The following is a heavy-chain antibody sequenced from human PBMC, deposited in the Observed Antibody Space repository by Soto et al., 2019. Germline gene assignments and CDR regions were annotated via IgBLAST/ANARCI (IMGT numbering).Heavy chain of an antibody. Sequence: QVQLVGSGGGVVQPGRSLRLSCAASGFTFSSYGMHWVRQAPGKGLEWVAVISYDGSNKYYADSVKGRFTISRDNSKNTLYLQMNSLRAEDTAVYYCAKDEVVVAATPPNYYYYYMDVWGKGTTVTVSS. D-gene: IGHD2-15*01. J-gene: IGHJ6*03. CDR2: ISYDGSNK. V-gene: IGHV3-30*18. CDR3: AKDEVVVAATPPNYYYYYMDV. CDR1: GFTFSSYG.